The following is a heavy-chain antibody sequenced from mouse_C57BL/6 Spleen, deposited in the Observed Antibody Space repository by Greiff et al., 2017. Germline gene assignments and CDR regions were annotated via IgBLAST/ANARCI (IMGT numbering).Heavy chain of an antibody. V-gene: IGHV1-82*01. D-gene: IGHD1-1*01. CDR2: IYPGDGDT. CDR3: ARRDYGSFYFDY. J-gene: IGHJ2*01. CDR1: GYAFSSSW. Sequence: QVQLQQSGPELVKPGASVKISCKASGYAFSSSWMNWVKQRPGKGLEWIGQIYPGDGDTNYNGKFKGKATLTADKSSSTAYMQLSSLTSEDSAVYFCARRDYGSFYFDYWGQGTTLTVSS.